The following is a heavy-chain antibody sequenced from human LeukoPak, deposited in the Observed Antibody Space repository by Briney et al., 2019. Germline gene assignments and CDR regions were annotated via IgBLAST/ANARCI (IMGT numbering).Heavy chain of an antibody. Sequence: GRSLRLSCAASGFTFSNYAVHWVRQAPGKGLEWVSSISSSSSYIYYADSVKGRFTISRDNAKNSLYLQMNRLRAEDTAVYYCARDLGRFLESYYFDYWGQGTLVTVSS. CDR1: GFTFSNYA. CDR3: ARDLGRFLESYYFDY. J-gene: IGHJ4*02. CDR2: ISSSSSYI. V-gene: IGHV3-21*01. D-gene: IGHD3-3*01.